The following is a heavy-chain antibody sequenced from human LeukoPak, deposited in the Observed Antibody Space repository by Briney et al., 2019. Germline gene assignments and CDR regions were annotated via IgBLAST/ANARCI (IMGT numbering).Heavy chain of an antibody. J-gene: IGHJ3*02. D-gene: IGHD3/OR15-3a*01. CDR3: ARGIPLDYVAAFDI. CDR2: IWYDGSNK. V-gene: IGHV3-33*01. Sequence: GRSLRLSCAASGFTFSSYGMHWVRQAPGKGLEWVAVIWYDGSNKYYADSVKGRFTISRDNSKNTLYLQMNGLRAEDTAGYYCARGIPLDYVAAFDIWGHGTMVTVSS. CDR1: GFTFSSYG.